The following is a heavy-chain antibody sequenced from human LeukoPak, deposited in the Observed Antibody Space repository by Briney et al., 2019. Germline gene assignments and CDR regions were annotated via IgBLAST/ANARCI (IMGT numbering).Heavy chain of an antibody. CDR3: ARHTDSSGWSHFDY. Sequence: SETLSLTCAVYGGSFSGYYWSWIRQPPGKGLEWIGEINHSGSTNYNPSLKSRVTISVDTSKNQFSLKLSSVTAADTAVYYCARHTDSSGWSHFDYWGQGTLVTVSS. CDR1: GGSFSGYY. J-gene: IGHJ4*02. CDR2: INHSGST. D-gene: IGHD6-19*01. V-gene: IGHV4-34*01.